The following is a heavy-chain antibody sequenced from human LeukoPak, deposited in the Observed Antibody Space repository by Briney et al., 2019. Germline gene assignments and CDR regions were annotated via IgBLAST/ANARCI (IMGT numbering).Heavy chain of an antibody. CDR1: GYTFTGYY. D-gene: IGHD3-22*01. Sequence: ASVKVSCKASGYTFTGYYMHWVRQAPGQGLEWMGWINPNSGGTNYAQKFQGRVTMTRDTSISTAYMELSRLRFDDTAVYYCATEPYYYDSSGYYPYYYGMDVWGQGTTVTVSS. J-gene: IGHJ6*02. CDR3: ATEPYYYDSSGYYPYYYGMDV. CDR2: INPNSGGT. V-gene: IGHV1-2*02.